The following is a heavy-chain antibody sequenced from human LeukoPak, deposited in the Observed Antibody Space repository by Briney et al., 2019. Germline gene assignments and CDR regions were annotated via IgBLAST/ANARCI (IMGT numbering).Heavy chain of an antibody. J-gene: IGHJ4*02. Sequence: GGSLRLSCAASGFAFSSYSMNWVRQAPGKGLEWVSSISSSSSYIYYADSVKGRFTISRDNAKNSLYLQMNSLRAEDTAVYYCARVSRDWGTNDYWGQGTLVTVSS. V-gene: IGHV3-21*01. D-gene: IGHD3-16*01. CDR3: ARVSRDWGTNDY. CDR2: ISSSSSYI. CDR1: GFAFSSYS.